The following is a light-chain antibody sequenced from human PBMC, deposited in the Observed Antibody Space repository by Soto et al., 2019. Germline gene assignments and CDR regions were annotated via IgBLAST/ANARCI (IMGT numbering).Light chain of an antibody. V-gene: IGLV2-14*01. Sequence: QSALTQPASVSGCPGQSITISCTGTSSDVGGYNYVSWYQQHPGKAPKLMIYEVSNRPSGVSNRFSGSKSGNTASLTISGLQADDEADYYCSSYTGSSTLDFGTGTKVTVL. CDR3: SSYTGSSTLD. J-gene: IGLJ1*01. CDR2: EVS. CDR1: SSDVGGYNY.